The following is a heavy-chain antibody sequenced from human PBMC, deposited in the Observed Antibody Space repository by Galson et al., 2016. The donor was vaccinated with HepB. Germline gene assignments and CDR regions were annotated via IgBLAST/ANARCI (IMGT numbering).Heavy chain of an antibody. J-gene: IGHJ6*04. CDR3: ARGLGSSVEKEVDYYGMGV. V-gene: IGHV3-11*01. CDR1: GFTFSDYY. D-gene: IGHD3-22*01. Sequence: SLRLSCAASGFTFSDYYMSWIRQAPGKGLEWVSYISSGGSSIYYADSVKGRFTISRGDAKNSLFLQMNSLRAEDTALYFCARGLGSSVEKEVDYYGMGVWGEGTTVTVSA. CDR2: ISSGGSSI.